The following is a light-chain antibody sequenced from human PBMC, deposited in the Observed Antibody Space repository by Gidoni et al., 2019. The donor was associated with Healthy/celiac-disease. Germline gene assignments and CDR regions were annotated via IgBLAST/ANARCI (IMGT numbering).Light chain of an antibody. J-gene: IGKJ4*01. CDR2: DAS. V-gene: IGKV1-33*01. CDR1: QDISNY. Sequence: DIQMTPSPSSLSASVGDRVTITCQASQDISNYLNWYQQKPGKAPKLLIYDASNLETGVPSRLSGSGSGTDFTLTISRLQPEDIATYYCQQYDNLLRALTFGGGTKVEIK. CDR3: QQYDNLLRALT.